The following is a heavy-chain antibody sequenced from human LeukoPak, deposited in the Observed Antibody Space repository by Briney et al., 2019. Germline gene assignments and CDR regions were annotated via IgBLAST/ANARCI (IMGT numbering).Heavy chain of an antibody. J-gene: IGHJ5*02. CDR1: GYTFTDYY. D-gene: IGHD6-13*01. CDR2: INPNSGDT. V-gene: IGHV1-2*02. CDR3: ARVVAAAGRNNWFDP. Sequence: ASVKVSCKASGYTFTDYYMHWVRQAPGQGFEWMGWINPNSGDTNYAQKFQGRVTMTRDTSISTAHVELSRLRSDDTAVYYCARVVAAAGRNNWFDPWGQGTLVTVSS.